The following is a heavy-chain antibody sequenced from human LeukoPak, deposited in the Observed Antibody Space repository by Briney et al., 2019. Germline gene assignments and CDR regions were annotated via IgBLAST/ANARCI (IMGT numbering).Heavy chain of an antibody. Sequence: GESLKISCKGSGYIFTSYWIGXXXXMPRXXXXXXXXXXPGDSDXKYSPSFXGQVXISADKSLTTAYLQYSSLKASDTAMYYCARPGRRDSSGWFEKDYWGQGTLVTVSS. V-gene: IGHV5-51*01. CDR3: ARPGRRDSSGWFEKDY. J-gene: IGHJ4*02. D-gene: IGHD6-19*01. CDR2: XXPGDSDX. CDR1: GYIFTSYW.